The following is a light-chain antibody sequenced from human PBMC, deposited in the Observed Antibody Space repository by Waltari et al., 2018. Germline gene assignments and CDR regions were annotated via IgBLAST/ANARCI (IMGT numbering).Light chain of an antibody. CDR2: KAN. J-gene: IGLJ3*02. CDR1: SGSLSSTSY. V-gene: IGLV8-61*01. Sequence: QTVVTQEPSLSVSPGGTVTLTCALSSGSLSSTSYASWYQQSPGQTPRGVVCKANIRSSALPDRFSGSVLENKAVLVITGAQAEDESTYYCLLYMGSGIWVFGGGTKLTVL. CDR3: LLYMGSGIWV.